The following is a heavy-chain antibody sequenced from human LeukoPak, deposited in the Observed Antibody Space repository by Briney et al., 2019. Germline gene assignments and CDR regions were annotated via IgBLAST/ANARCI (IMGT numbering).Heavy chain of an antibody. J-gene: IGHJ5*02. CDR2: ISGSGGST. D-gene: IGHD3-22*01. Sequence: GGSLRLSCAASGFTFSSYAMSWVRQAQGKGLEWVSAISGSGGSTYYADSVKGRFTISRDNSKNTLYLQMNGLRAEDSAVYYCAKGGYSDSPQDPWGQGPLVTVSS. CDR3: AKGGYSDSPQDP. V-gene: IGHV3-23*01. CDR1: GFTFSSYA.